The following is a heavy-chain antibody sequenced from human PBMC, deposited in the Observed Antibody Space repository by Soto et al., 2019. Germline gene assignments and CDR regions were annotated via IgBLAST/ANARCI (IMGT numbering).Heavy chain of an antibody. CDR1: GFTFSSYA. Sequence: EVQLVESGGGLVQPGGSLRLSCAASGFTFSSYAMHWVRQAPGKGLEYVSVISSNGGSTYYANSVKGRFTISRDNSKNTLYLQMGSLRAEDMAVYYCARRSYGYDFDYWGQGTLVTVSS. V-gene: IGHV3-64*01. J-gene: IGHJ4*02. CDR3: ARRSYGYDFDY. D-gene: IGHD5-18*01. CDR2: ISSNGGST.